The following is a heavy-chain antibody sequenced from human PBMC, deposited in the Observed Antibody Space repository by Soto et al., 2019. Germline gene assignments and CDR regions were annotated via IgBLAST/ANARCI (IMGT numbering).Heavy chain of an antibody. CDR3: ARDLAVAGQDAFDI. V-gene: IGHV3-11*01. CDR1: GFTFSDYY. CDR2: ISSSGSTI. D-gene: IGHD6-19*01. Sequence: GSLRLSCAASGFTFSDYYMSWIRQAPGKGLEWVSYISSSGSTIYYADSVKGRFTISRDNAKNSLYLQMNSLRAEDTAVYYCARDLAVAGQDAFDIWGQGTMVTVSS. J-gene: IGHJ3*02.